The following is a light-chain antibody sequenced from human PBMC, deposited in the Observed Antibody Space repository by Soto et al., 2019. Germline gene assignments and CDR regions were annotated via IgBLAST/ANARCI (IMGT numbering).Light chain of an antibody. CDR3: SSYTSSSTPYV. V-gene: IGLV2-14*01. CDR2: DVT. J-gene: IGLJ1*01. CDR1: SNDVGGYNY. Sequence: QSVLTQPASVSGSPGQSIASSCTGTSNDVGGYNYVSWYQQHPVKAPQLIIYDVTNRPSGVSDRFSGSKSGNTASLTISGLQAEDEADYYCSSYTSSSTPYVFGTGTKLAVL.